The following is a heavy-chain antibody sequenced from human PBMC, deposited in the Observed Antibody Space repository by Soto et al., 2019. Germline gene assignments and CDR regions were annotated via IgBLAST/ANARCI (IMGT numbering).Heavy chain of an antibody. CDR1: GYTFTGYY. J-gene: IGHJ3*02. D-gene: IGHD4-17*01. Sequence: QVQLVQSGAEVKKPGASVKVSCKASGYTFTGYYMHWVRQAPGQGLERMGWINPNSGGTNHAEKFQGRGTMTSDTTISPAYMELSRLRSDDTAVYYWARTRGYGDYDVLGDGFDIWGQGTMVTVSS. CDR3: ARTRGYGDYDVLGDGFDI. CDR2: INPNSGGT. V-gene: IGHV1-2*02.